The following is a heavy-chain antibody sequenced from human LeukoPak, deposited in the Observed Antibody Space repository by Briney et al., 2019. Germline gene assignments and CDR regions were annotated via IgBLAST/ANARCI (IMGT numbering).Heavy chain of an antibody. V-gene: IGHV4-4*07. CDR3: ASGYCRDGSCYRIDY. Sequence: SETLSLTCIVSGGXISSYYCSWVRQPAGKGLEWLGRMDTSGTLNYHPSLKGRVTMSLDTSKKQFSLKLSSVTAADTAVYYCASGYCRDGSCYRIDYWGQGTLVTVSS. CDR1: GGXISSYY. D-gene: IGHD2-15*01. CDR2: MDTSGTL. J-gene: IGHJ4*02.